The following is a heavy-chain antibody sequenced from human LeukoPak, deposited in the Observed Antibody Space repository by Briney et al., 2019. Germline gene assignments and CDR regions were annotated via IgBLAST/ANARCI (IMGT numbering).Heavy chain of an antibody. J-gene: IGHJ4*02. Sequence: GGSLRLSCAASGFTFGDYYMSWIRQAPGKGLEWVSYISSSGSTIYYADSVKGRFTISRDNAKNSLYLQMNSLRAEDTAVYYCARDRDYDSSGYYGTFDYWGQGTLVTVSS. V-gene: IGHV3-11*01. CDR2: ISSSGSTI. CDR1: GFTFGDYY. CDR3: ARDRDYDSSGYYGTFDY. D-gene: IGHD3-22*01.